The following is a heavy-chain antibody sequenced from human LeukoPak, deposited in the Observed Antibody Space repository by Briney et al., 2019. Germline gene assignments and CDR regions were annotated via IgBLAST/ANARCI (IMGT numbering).Heavy chain of an antibody. CDR1: GYTFTSYY. CDR3: ARDDRRITIFGVDQHYYYMDV. V-gene: IGHV1-46*01. CDR2: INPSGGST. Sequence: GASVKVSCKASGYTFTSYYMHWVRQAPGQGLEWMGIINPSGGSTSYAQKFQGRVTMTRDTSISTAYMDLSRLRSDDTAVYYCARDDRRITIFGVDQHYYYMDVWGKGTTVTVSS. J-gene: IGHJ6*03. D-gene: IGHD3-3*01.